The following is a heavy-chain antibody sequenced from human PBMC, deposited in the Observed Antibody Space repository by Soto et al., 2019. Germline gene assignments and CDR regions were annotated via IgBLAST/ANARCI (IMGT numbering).Heavy chain of an antibody. CDR2: INIDGSGT. Sequence: GGSLRLSCAASGFTFSNYWMHWVRQAPGKGLVWVSRINIDGSGTTYADSVKGRFTISRDNAKNTVFLEMKNLRAEDTAVYYCARDFGYSSSWAYYYYYGMDVWGQGTTVTVSS. D-gene: IGHD6-13*01. CDR1: GFTFSNYW. J-gene: IGHJ6*02. V-gene: IGHV3-74*03. CDR3: ARDFGYSSSWAYYYYYGMDV.